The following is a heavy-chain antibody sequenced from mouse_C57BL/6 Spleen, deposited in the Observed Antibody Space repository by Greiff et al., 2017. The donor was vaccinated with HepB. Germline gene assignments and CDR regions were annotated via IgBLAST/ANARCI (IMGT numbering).Heavy chain of an antibody. J-gene: IGHJ4*01. CDR3: ARAYEDAMDY. Sequence: DVKLVESGGGLVKPGGSLKLSCAASGFTFSDYGMHWVRQAPEKGLEWVAYISSGSSTIYYADTVKGRFTISRDNAKNTLFLQMTSLRSEDTAMYYCARAYEDAMDYWGQGTSVTVSS. CDR2: ISSGSSTI. CDR1: GFTFSDYG. V-gene: IGHV5-17*01. D-gene: IGHD6-5*01.